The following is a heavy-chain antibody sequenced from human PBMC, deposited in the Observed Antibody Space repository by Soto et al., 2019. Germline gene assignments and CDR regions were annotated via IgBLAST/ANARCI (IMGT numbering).Heavy chain of an antibody. D-gene: IGHD2-15*01. J-gene: IGHJ4*02. CDR1: GGTFSSSG. V-gene: IGHV1-69*13. Sequence: SVKVSCKASGGTFSSSGISWVRQAPGQGLEYMGGIIPIFGPANYAQMFQGRVTITADESTSTAYMELNSLRSEDTAVYYCATSHCSGGTCFPRRNYFDYWGQGTLVTVSS. CDR3: ATSHCSGGTCFPRRNYFDY. CDR2: IIPIFGPA.